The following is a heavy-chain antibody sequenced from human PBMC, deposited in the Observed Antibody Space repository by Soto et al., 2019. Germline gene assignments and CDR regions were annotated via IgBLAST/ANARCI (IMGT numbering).Heavy chain of an antibody. CDR2: IYYSGST. D-gene: IGHD3-22*01. J-gene: IGHJ4*02. Sequence: SETLSLTCTVSGGSISSSSYYWGWIRQPPGKGLEWIGSIYYSGSTYYNPSLKSRVTISVDTSKNQFSLKLSSVTAADTAVYYCARVYYDSSGYPLLAGYYFDYWGQGTLVTVSS. CDR1: GGSISSSSYY. CDR3: ARVYYDSSGYPLLAGYYFDY. V-gene: IGHV4-39*01.